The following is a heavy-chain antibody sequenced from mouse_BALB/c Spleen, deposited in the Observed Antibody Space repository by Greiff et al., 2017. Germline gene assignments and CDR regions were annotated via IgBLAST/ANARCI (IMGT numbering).Heavy chain of an antibody. J-gene: IGHJ4*01. Sequence: LVESGGGLVQPGGSRKLSCAASGFTFSSFGMHWVRQAPEKGLEWVAYISSGSSTIYYADTVKGRFTISRDNPKNTLFLQMTSLRSEDTAMYYCARYYYDYDGYYYAMDYWGQGTSVTVSS. CDR1: GFTFSSFG. CDR2: ISSGSSTI. V-gene: IGHV5-17*02. D-gene: IGHD2-4*01. CDR3: ARYYYDYDGYYYAMDY.